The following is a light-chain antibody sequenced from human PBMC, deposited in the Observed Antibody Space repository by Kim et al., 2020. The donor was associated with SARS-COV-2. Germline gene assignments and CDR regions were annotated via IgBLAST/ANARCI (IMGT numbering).Light chain of an antibody. CDR3: QQYHSSPAT. V-gene: IGKV3-20*01. J-gene: IGKJ1*01. CDR1: QSLTSSY. Sequence: DIVLTQSPATLSLSPGERATLSCRASQSLTSSYLAWYHQTPGQAPRLLIYGVSSRATGIPDRFSGSGIGTDFTLTISRLEPEDSAVYYCQQYHSSPATFGQGTKVDIK. CDR2: GVS.